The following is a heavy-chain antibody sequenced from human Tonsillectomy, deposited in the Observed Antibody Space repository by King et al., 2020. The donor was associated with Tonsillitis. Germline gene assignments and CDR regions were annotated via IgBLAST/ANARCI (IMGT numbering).Heavy chain of an antibody. V-gene: IGHV3-30*18. CDR2: ISYDENKK. CDR3: AKDHTVATYYYYYGMDV. Sequence: QLVQSGGGVVQPGRSLRLSCAASGFMFSSYGMHWVRQAPGKGLEWVAVISYDENKKYYADSVKGRFTISRDNSKNTLYLQMNSLRAEDTAVYYCAKDHTVATYYYYYGMDVWGQGTTVTVSS. CDR1: GFMFSSYG. D-gene: IGHD4-23*01. J-gene: IGHJ6*02.